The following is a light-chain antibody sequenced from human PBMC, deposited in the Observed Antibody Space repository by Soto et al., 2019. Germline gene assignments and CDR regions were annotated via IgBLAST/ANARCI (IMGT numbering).Light chain of an antibody. CDR2: GNT. CDR3: QSYENGPRGSGV. J-gene: IGLJ3*02. Sequence: QSVLTQPPSVSGAPGQRVSISCTGSSSNFGSGYDVNWYQQLPGAAPKLLIFGNTNRPSGVSDRFSGSKSGTSASLAITGLQAGGGATYYCQSYENGPRGSGVFGGGTQLTVL. V-gene: IGLV1-40*01. CDR1: SSNFGSGYD.